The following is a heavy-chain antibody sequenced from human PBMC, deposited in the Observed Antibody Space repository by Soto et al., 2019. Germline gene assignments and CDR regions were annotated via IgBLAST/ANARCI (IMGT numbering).Heavy chain of an antibody. V-gene: IGHV4-59*01. J-gene: IGHJ4*02. CDR1: GGSISSYY. Sequence: QVQLQESGPGLVKPSETLSLTCTVSGGSISSYYWSWIRQHPGKGLEWIGYIYYSGSTNYNPSLKSRVTISVDTSKNQFSLKLSSVTAADTAVYYCARVPRIAAAGRLYYFDYWGQGTLVTVSS. CDR3: ARVPRIAAAGRLYYFDY. CDR2: IYYSGST. D-gene: IGHD6-13*01.